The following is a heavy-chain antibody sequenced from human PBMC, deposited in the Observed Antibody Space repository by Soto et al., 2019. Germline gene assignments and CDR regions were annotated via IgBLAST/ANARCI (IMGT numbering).Heavy chain of an antibody. D-gene: IGHD2-8*01. CDR3: AKDQGLMVYAAARMDV. CDR2: ISYDGSNK. V-gene: IGHV3-30*18. CDR1: GFAFSSYG. J-gene: IGHJ6*02. Sequence: PGGSLRLSCAASGFAFSSYGMHWVRQAPGKGLEWVAVISYDGSNKYYADSVKGRFTISRDNSKNTLYLQMNSLRAEDTAVYYCAKDQGLMVYAAARMDVWGQGTTVTVSS.